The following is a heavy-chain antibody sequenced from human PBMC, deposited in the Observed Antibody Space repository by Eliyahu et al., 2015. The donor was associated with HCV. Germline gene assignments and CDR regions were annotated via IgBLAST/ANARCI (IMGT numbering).Heavy chain of an antibody. J-gene: IGHJ5*02. D-gene: IGHD6-19*01. Sequence: QVQLQESGPGLVKPSETLSLTCPVSGCSIPTYYWXWIRQPPGKGLEWIGYIHYSGSTNYNPSLKSRVTISLXTSKNQFSLNLTSVTAADTAVYYCASGGGGIAVAGTGGWFDPWGQGTLVTVSS. CDR1: GCSIPTYY. V-gene: IGHV4-59*01. CDR2: IHYSGST. CDR3: ASGGGGIAVAGTGGWFDP.